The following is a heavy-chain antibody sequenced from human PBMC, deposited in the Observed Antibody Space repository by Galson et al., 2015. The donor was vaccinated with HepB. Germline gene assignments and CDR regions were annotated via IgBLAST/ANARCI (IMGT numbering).Heavy chain of an antibody. J-gene: IGHJ4*02. D-gene: IGHD3-16*01. Sequence: SLRLSCAASGFTFSSYAMNWVRRALGKGLEWVAVLSSHGDNEYYADSVKGRFTISRDNSENTVYLQMHSLRVEDTAVYYCARTFYFDYWGQGTLVTVSS. V-gene: IGHV3-30*04. CDR2: LSSHGDNE. CDR3: ARTFYFDY. CDR1: GFTFSSYA.